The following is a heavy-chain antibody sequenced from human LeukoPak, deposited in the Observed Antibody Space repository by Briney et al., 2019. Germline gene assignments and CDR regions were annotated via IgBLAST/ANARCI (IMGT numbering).Heavy chain of an antibody. Sequence: ASVKVSCKASGYTFTSYSISWVRQAPGQGLEWMGWISAYNGNTNYAQKLQGRVTMTTDTSTSTAYMELRGLRSDVSAVDYCASGEEYYGSGNYYGVGPWGQGTLVTVSS. CDR3: ASGEEYYGSGNYYGVGP. V-gene: IGHV1-18*01. J-gene: IGHJ5*02. CDR2: ISAYNGNT. CDR1: GYTFTSYS. D-gene: IGHD3-10*01.